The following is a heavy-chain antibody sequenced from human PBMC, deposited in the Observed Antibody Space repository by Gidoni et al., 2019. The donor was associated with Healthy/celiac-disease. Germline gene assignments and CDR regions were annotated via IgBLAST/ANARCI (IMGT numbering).Heavy chain of an antibody. V-gene: IGHV3-7*03. Sequence: EVQLVQSGGGLVQPGGSLRLSCSASGFSFSSSWMSGVRQAPGKGLEWVANIKQDGSEEYYVDAVKGRFTITRDNAKNSLSLQMNSLRAEDTALYYCARDLPDWELLHGAFDIWGQGTMVTVSS. CDR2: IKQDGSEE. J-gene: IGHJ3*02. CDR3: ARDLPDWELLHGAFDI. D-gene: IGHD3-10*01. CDR1: GFSFSSSW.